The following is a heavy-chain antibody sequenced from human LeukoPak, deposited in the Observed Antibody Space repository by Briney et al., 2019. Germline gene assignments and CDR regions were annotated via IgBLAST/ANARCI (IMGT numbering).Heavy chain of an antibody. V-gene: IGHV1-69*13. CDR3: ARDLGYSSSWQHFDY. J-gene: IGHJ4*02. Sequence: SVKVSCKASGGTFSSYAISWVRQAPGQGLEWMGGIIPIFGTANYAQKFQGRVTITADESTSTAYMELSSLRSEDTAVYYCARDLGYSSSWQHFDYWGQGTLVTVSS. CDR2: IIPIFGTA. CDR1: GGTFSSYA. D-gene: IGHD6-6*01.